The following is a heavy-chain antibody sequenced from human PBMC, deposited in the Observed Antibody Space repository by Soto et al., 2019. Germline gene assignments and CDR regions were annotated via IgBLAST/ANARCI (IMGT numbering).Heavy chain of an antibody. CDR2: ISAYTDTP. Sequence: ASVNLSCKASGYTFTNFGVTWVRRAPGQGLEWMGWISAYTDTPNYAQKFQGRVTMTIDTSTSTAYMDLRSLTSDDTAVYYCARVIPGVEAWSEHWGKGTMVIVSA. CDR1: GYTFTNFG. J-gene: IGHJ5*02. CDR3: ARVIPGVEAWSEH. V-gene: IGHV1-18*01. D-gene: IGHD2-2*01.